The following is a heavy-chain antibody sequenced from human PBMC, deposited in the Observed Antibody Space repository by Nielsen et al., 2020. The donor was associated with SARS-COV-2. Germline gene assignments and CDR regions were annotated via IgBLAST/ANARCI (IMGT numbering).Heavy chain of an antibody. J-gene: IGHJ5*02. Sequence: SETLSLTCTVSGCSISSYYWSWIRQPAGKGLEWIGRIYTSGSTNYNPSLKSRVTMSVDTSKNQFSLKLSSVTAADTAVYYCARDVPRGVELWSYNWFDPWGQGTLVTVSS. D-gene: IGHD5-18*01. CDR2: IYTSGST. V-gene: IGHV4-4*07. CDR3: ARDVPRGVELWSYNWFDP. CDR1: GCSISSYY.